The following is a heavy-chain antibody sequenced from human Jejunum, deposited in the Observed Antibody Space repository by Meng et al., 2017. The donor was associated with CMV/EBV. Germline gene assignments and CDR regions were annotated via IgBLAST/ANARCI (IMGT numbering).Heavy chain of an antibody. CDR1: GFTFDDYA. CDR3: AKDIDSGDYFYGMDV. CDR2: VSWDGGTT. Sequence: GFTFDDYAVHWVRQVPGRGLEWVSLVSWDGGTTYYADSVKGRFTISRDNRKNSLHLQMNSLRVEDTAFYYCAKDIDSGDYFYGMDVWGQGTTVTVSS. V-gene: IGHV3-43D*03. J-gene: IGHJ6*02.